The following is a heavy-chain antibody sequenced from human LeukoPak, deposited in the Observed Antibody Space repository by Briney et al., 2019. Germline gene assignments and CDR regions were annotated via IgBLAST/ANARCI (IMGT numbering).Heavy chain of an antibody. CDR1: GFTFSSYS. D-gene: IGHD6-19*01. CDR2: ISSSSSYI. J-gene: IGHJ4*02. V-gene: IGHV3-21*01. CDR3: AKDTEGYSSPGVNFDY. Sequence: PGGSLRLSCAASGFTFSSYSMNWVRQAPGKGLEWVSSISSSSSYIYYADSVKGRFTISRDNAKNSLYLQMNSLRAEDTAVYYCAKDTEGYSSPGVNFDYWGQGTLVTVSS.